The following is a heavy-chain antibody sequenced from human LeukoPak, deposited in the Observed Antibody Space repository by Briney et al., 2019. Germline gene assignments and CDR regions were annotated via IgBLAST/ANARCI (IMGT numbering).Heavy chain of an antibody. Sequence: SETLSLTCAVYGGSFSGYYWSWVRQPPGKGLEWIGEIYHSGSTNYNPSLKSRVTISVDKSKNQFSLKLSSVTAADTAVYYCARSGTMVRGVISYWGQGTLVTVSS. CDR1: GGSFSGYY. V-gene: IGHV4-34*01. CDR3: ARSGTMVRGVISY. D-gene: IGHD3-10*01. CDR2: IYHSGST. J-gene: IGHJ4*02.